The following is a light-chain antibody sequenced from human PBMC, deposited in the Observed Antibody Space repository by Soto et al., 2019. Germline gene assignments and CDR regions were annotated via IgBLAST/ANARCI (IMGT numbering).Light chain of an antibody. CDR2: GAS. Sequence: DIPMTQSPSSLSASVGARVSITCQASEDIRTSLSWFQHKPGRAPKLLIYGASYLETGVPSRFRGSGSRTDFALTISSLQPEDIATYYGQHYNNLPPFTFGPGTIVDVK. J-gene: IGKJ3*01. CDR1: EDIRTS. V-gene: IGKV1-33*01. CDR3: QHYNNLPPFT.